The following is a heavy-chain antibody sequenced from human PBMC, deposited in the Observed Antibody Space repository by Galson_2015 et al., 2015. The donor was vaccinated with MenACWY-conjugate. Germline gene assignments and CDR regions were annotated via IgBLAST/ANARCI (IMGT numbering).Heavy chain of an antibody. CDR2: IKKDGSEK. CDR3: ARGHYGMDV. CDR1: GFTFRHYW. J-gene: IGHJ6*02. V-gene: IGHV3-7*03. Sequence: LRLSCAASGFTFRHYWMTWVRQAPGKGLEWVASIKKDGSEKYYVDSVKGRFTISRDNAKNSLYLEMNSLRVEDTAVYSCARGHYGMDVWGQGTTVTASS.